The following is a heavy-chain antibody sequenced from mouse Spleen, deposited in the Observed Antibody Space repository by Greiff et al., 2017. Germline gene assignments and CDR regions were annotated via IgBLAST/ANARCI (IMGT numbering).Heavy chain of an antibody. D-gene: IGHD1-1*01. CDR2: IYPGDGDT. CDR1: GYAFSSSW. J-gene: IGHJ1*03. V-gene: IGHV1-82*01. CDR3: ARSPYYYGSNYWYFDV. Sequence: VQLQQSGPELVKPGASVKISCKASGYAFSSSWMNWVKQRPGKGLEWIGRIYPGDGDTNYNGKFKGEATLTADKSSSTAYMQLSSLTSEDSAVYFCARSPYYYGSNYWYFDVWGTGTTVTVSS.